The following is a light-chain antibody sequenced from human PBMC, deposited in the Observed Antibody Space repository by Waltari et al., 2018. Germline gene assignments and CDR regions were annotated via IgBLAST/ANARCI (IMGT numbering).Light chain of an antibody. V-gene: IGKV3-11*01. Sequence: EIVLTQSPATLSLSPGERATLSCRASQSVSSYLAWYQQKPGQAPRLLIYDASNRATSIPARFSGSGSGTDFTLTISSLEPEDFAVYYCQRRSNWPATFGQGTKVEIK. CDR3: QRRSNWPAT. CDR1: QSVSSY. J-gene: IGKJ1*01. CDR2: DAS.